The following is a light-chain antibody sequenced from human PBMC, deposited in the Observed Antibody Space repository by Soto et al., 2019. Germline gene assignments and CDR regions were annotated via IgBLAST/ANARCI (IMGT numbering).Light chain of an antibody. V-gene: IGKV1-39*01. CDR1: QSISSY. Sequence: DIQMTQSPSSLSASVGARVTITCRAGQSISSYLNWYQQKPGKAPKLLIYAASSLQSGVPSRFSGSGSGTDFTLTISSLQPEDFATYYCQQSYSTPFTFGPGTKVDIK. CDR2: AAS. CDR3: QQSYSTPFT. J-gene: IGKJ3*01.